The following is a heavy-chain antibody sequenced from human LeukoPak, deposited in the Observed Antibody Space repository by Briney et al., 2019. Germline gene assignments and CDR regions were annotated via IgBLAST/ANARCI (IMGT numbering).Heavy chain of an antibody. D-gene: IGHD5-24*01. Sequence: ASVKVSCKASGYTFTGYYMHWVRQAPGQGLEWMGWINPNSGGTNYAQKFQGRVTMTRDTSISTAYMEPSRLRSDDTAVYCCARGIRLQSGWSSWWYFDLWGRGTLVTVSS. CDR2: INPNSGGT. CDR3: ARGIRLQSGWSSWWYFDL. CDR1: GYTFTGYY. J-gene: IGHJ2*01. V-gene: IGHV1-2*02.